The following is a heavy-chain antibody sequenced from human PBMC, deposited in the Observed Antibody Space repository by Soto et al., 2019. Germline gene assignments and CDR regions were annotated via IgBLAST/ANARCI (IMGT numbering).Heavy chain of an antibody. CDR2: IYYTGTT. Sequence: SETLCLTCNVSGGSVSSGDYYWTWIRQPPGKGLEWIAYIYYTGTTYYNPSFKSRVSIYLDTSKNQFSLKLSSVTAADTAVNYCARAHVRIYRSAPSSRFNVWGQGTTVSVS. V-gene: IGHV4-30-4*01. D-gene: IGHD2-2*01. CDR3: ARAHVRIYRSAPSSRFNV. CDR1: GGSVSSGDYY. J-gene: IGHJ6*02.